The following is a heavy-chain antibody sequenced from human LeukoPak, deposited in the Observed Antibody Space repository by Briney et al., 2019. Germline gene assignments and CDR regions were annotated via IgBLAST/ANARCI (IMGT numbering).Heavy chain of an antibody. CDR3: ANLPLVRGVILAVVY. Sequence: GGSLRLSCAASGFTFSINWMSWVRQAPGKGLEWVANIKEDGSEKYYVDSVKGRFTISRDNAKNSLYLQMNSLRAEDTAVYYCANLPLVRGVILAVVYWGQGTLVTVSS. CDR1: GFTFSINW. D-gene: IGHD3-10*01. CDR2: IKEDGSEK. J-gene: IGHJ4*02. V-gene: IGHV3-7*01.